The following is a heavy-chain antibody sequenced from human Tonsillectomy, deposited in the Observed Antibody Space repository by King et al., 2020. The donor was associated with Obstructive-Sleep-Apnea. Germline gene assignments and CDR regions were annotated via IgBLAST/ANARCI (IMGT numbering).Heavy chain of an antibody. Sequence: QLVQSGAEMKKPGASVKVSCKASGYTFTGYGIHWVRQAPGQRLEWMGWIDAGNGNTKYSQTFQDRVAISMDTSANTAYMELTSLRSEDTAVYYCARLFEYCPNISCSDYWGQGTLVTVSS. J-gene: IGHJ4*02. D-gene: IGHD2/OR15-2a*01. CDR1: GYTFTGYG. CDR3: ARLFEYCPNISCSDY. V-gene: IGHV1-3*01. CDR2: IDAGNGNT.